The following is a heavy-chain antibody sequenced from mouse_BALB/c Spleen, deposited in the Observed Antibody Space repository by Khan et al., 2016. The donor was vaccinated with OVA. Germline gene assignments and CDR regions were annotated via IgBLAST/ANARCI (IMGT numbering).Heavy chain of an antibody. CDR3: VRRGNSYGSFCWYFDV. CDR1: GFSLTSYD. Sequence: QVQLKESGPGLVAPSQSLSITCTVSGFSLTSYDISWIRQPPGKGLEWLGVIWTGGGTNYNSAFMSRLSISKDNSKSQVFLKMNSLQNDDTAMYYWVRRGNSYGSFCWYFDVWGAGTTVTVSS. D-gene: IGHD1-1*01. CDR2: IWTGGGT. J-gene: IGHJ1*01. V-gene: IGHV2-9-2*01.